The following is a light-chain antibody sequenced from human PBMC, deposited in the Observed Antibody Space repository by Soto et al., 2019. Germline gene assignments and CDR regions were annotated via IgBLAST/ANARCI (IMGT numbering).Light chain of an antibody. CDR1: SGHSSYI. CDR2: LEGSGSY. J-gene: IGLJ3*02. Sequence: QSVLTQSSSASASLGSSVKLTCTLSSGHSSYIIAWHQQQPGKAPRYLMKLEGSGSYNKGSGVPDRFSGSSSGSDRYLTISNLQFEVEADYYCETWDSNTHTVFGGGPKLTVL. CDR3: ETWDSNTHTV. V-gene: IGLV4-60*02.